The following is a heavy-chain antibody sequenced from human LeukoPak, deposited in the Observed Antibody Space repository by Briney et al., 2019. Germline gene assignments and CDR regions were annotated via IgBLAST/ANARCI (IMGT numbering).Heavy chain of an antibody. J-gene: IGHJ6*03. CDR2: IIPLFGRA. Sequence: SVKVSCKASGGTFSSYAISWVRQAPGQGLEWMGGIIPLFGRANYAQKFQGRVTITADKSTTTAYMELSSLRSEDTAVYYCARKRYCSGGGCYSDYYYMDVWGKGTTVTVSS. CDR3: ARKRYCSGGGCYSDYYYMDV. CDR1: GGTFSSYA. D-gene: IGHD2-15*01. V-gene: IGHV1-69*06.